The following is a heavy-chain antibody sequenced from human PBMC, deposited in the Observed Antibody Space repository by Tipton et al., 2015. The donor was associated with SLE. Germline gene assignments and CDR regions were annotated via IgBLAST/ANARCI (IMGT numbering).Heavy chain of an antibody. CDR1: GGSISSSSYY. CDR3: ARDWWEINAFDI. CDR2: IYYSGST. D-gene: IGHD1-26*01. J-gene: IGHJ3*02. V-gene: IGHV4-39*07. Sequence: GLVKPSETLSLTCTVSGGSISSSSYYWGWIRQPPGKGLEWIGSIYYSGSTYYNPSLKSRVTLSVDTSKNQFSLKLSSVTAADTAVYYCARDWWEINAFDIWGQGTMVTVSS.